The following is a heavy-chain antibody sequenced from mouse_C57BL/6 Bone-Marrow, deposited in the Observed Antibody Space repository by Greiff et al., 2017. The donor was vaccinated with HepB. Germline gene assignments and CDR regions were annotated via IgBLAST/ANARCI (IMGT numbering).Heavy chain of an antibody. Sequence: EVKVVESGGGLVKPGGSLKLSCAASGFTFSSYAMSWVRQTPEKRLEWVATISDGGSYTYYPDNVKGRFTISRDNAKNNLYLQMSHLKSEDTAMYYCARDRGLRPFAYWGQGTLVTVSA. D-gene: IGHD2-4*01. V-gene: IGHV5-4*01. CDR1: GFTFSSYA. J-gene: IGHJ3*01. CDR3: ARDRGLRPFAY. CDR2: ISDGGSYT.